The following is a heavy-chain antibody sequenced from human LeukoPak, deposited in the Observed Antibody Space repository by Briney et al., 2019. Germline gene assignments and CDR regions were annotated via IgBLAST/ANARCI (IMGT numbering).Heavy chain of an antibody. CDR1: GFTVSSNY. D-gene: IGHD1-26*01. CDR3: ARDRSGSYEWFDP. Sequence: PGGSLRLSCAASGFTVSSNYMSWVRQAPGKGLEWVSVIYSGGSTYYADSVKGRFTISRDNSKNTLYLQMNSLRAEDTAVYYCARDRSGSYEWFDPWGQGTLVTVSS. J-gene: IGHJ5*02. CDR2: IYSGGST. V-gene: IGHV3-53*01.